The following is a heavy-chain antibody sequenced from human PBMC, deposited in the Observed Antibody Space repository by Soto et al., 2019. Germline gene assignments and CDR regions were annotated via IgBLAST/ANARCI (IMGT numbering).Heavy chain of an antibody. CDR3: ARALGYSSTSRLDL. Sequence: QVQLVQSGAEVEKPGASVKVSCKASGYTFTTYDFNWVRQAPGHGLEWIGWMNPDTGNTGYAQKFQGRVTMTRDTSISTAFMALSGLIAEDTAVYYCARALGYSSTSRLDLWGQGTLVTVSS. V-gene: IGHV1-8*01. CDR2: MNPDTGNT. J-gene: IGHJ4*02. D-gene: IGHD6-19*01. CDR1: GYTFTTYD.